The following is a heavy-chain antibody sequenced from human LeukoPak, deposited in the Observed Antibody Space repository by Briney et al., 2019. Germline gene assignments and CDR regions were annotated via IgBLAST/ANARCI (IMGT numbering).Heavy chain of an antibody. D-gene: IGHD6-19*01. CDR2: ISGSGGST. V-gene: IGHV3-23*01. J-gene: IGHJ4*02. CDR3: AKDRIAVAGDFDY. CDR1: GFTFRNYA. Sequence: GGSLRLSGAASGFTFRNYAMSWVRQAPGKGLEWVSGISGSGGSTYYADSVKGRFTISRDNSKNTLYLQMNSLRAEDTAVYYCAKDRIAVAGDFDYWGQGTLVTVSS.